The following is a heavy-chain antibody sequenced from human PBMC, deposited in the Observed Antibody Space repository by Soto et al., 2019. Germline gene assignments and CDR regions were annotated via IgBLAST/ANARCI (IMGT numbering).Heavy chain of an antibody. J-gene: IGHJ6*02. Sequence: SGPTLVNPTQTLTLTCTFSGFSLSTSGVGVGWIRQPPGKALEWLALIYWDDDKRYSPSLKSRLTITKDTSKNQVVLTMTNMDPVNTATFYCAHRRGYYYVYWPYGMDVGGQGTTVTFPS. D-gene: IGHD3-10*02. CDR2: IYWDDDK. CDR3: AHRRGYYYVYWPYGMDV. V-gene: IGHV2-5*02. CDR1: GFSLSTSGVG.